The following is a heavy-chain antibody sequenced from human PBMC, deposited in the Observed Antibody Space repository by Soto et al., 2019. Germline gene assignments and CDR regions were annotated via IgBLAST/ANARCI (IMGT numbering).Heavy chain of an antibody. CDR1: GGTFSSFG. D-gene: IGHD5-12*01. J-gene: IGHJ1*01. Sequence: SVKVSCKASGGTFSSFGISWVRQAPGQGLEWMGGIIPVFGRPNYAQRFRGRLTITADESTNTGYMELIDLRSEDTAVYYCAREGSGYNFWGQGTQVTVSS. CDR2: IIPVFGRP. V-gene: IGHV1-69*13. CDR3: AREGSGYNF.